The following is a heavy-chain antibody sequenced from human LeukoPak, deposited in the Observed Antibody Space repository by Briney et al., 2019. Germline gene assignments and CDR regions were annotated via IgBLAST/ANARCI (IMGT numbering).Heavy chain of an antibody. CDR1: GGSISSGGYY. CDR2: IYYSGST. CDR3: ARDDLWSGYRSGMDV. Sequence: PSETLSLTCTVSGGSISSGGYYWSWIRQHPGKGLEWIGYIYYSGSTYYNPSLKSRVTISVDTSKNQFSLKLSSVTAADTAVYYCARDDLWSGYRSGMDVWGQGTTVTVSS. D-gene: IGHD3-3*01. J-gene: IGHJ6*02. V-gene: IGHV4-31*03.